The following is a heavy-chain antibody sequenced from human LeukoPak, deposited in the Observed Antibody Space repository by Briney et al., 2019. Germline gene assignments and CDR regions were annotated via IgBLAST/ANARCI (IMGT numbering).Heavy chain of an antibody. CDR3: ARDLFDRAYYYGSGSYPPGYYFDY. CDR1: GYTFTSYG. CDR2: ISAYNGNT. Sequence: GASVKVSCKASGYTFTSYGISWVRQAPGQGLEWMGWISAYNGNTNYAQKLQGRVTMTTDTSTSTAYMELRSLRSDDTAVYYCARDLFDRAYYYGSGSYPPGYYFDYWGQGTLVTVSS. D-gene: IGHD3-10*01. J-gene: IGHJ4*02. V-gene: IGHV1-18*01.